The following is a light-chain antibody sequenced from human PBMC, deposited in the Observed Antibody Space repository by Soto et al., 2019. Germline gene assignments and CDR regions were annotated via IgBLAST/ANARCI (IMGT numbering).Light chain of an antibody. J-gene: IGLJ2*01. CDR3: AAWDVGLSGPA. CDR1: NSNIGSKY. V-gene: IGLV1-47*01. Sequence: QSVLTQPPSASGTPGQRVTISCSGSNSNIGSKYVYWYQQLPGTAPKLLMYRNNQRASGVPDRFSGSKSGTSASLAISGLRSEDEADYYCAAWDVGLSGPALGGVTKLTVL. CDR2: RNN.